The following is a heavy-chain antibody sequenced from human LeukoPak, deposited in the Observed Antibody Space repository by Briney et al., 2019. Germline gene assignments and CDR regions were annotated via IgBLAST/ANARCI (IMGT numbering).Heavy chain of an antibody. J-gene: IGHJ4*02. CDR3: AKDNVAAAGRYFDY. CDR1: GFTFSNYG. CDR2: ISYDGSNK. D-gene: IGHD6-13*01. Sequence: GGSLRLPCAASGFTFSNYGMHWVRQAPGKGLEWVALISYDGSNKYFADSVKGRFTISRDNSKNTLYLQMHSLRAEDTAVYYCAKDNVAAAGRYFDYWGQGTLVTVFS. V-gene: IGHV3-30*18.